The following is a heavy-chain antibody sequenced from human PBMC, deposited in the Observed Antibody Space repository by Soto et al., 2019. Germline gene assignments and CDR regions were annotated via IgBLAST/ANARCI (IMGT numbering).Heavy chain of an antibody. J-gene: IGHJ4*02. CDR2: ISGTGTST. V-gene: IGHV3-23*01. CDR1: VFDFSALA. CDR3: AKDVSGYGYGEAED. D-gene: IGHD5-18*01. Sequence: EGSLGLSCAASVFDFSALAMSVVLQAPRKRLQWVSSISGTGTSTYYVDSGKRRVTISRDSSKNTLYLQMNSLIAEGTAVYYCAKDVSGYGYGEAEDWGQGTLGTV.